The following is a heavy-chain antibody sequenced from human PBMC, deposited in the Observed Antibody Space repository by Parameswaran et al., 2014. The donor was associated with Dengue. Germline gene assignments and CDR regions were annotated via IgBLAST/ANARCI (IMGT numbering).Heavy chain of an antibody. Sequence: WIRQPPGKGLEWIGEINHSGSTNYNPSLKSRVTISVDTSKNQFSLKLSSVTAADTAVYYCARGPGVRGVIHYYYYYGMDVWGQGTTVTVSS. CDR2: INHSGST. V-gene: IGHV4-34*01. J-gene: IGHJ6*02. CDR3: ARGPGVRGVIHYYYYYGMDV. D-gene: IGHD3-10*01.